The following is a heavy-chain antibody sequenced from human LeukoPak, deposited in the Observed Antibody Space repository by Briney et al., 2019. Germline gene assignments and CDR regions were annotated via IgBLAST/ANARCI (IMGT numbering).Heavy chain of an antibody. Sequence: GGSLRLSCAAAGFNFNIYGMHWVRQAPGKGLEWVAFIQYDGSDKFYADSVKGRFTISRDNSKNAVHLQVNSLRAEDTAVYYCAKDSVSSRLRYFDYWGQGTLVTASS. D-gene: IGHD4-17*01. J-gene: IGHJ4*02. V-gene: IGHV3-30*02. CDR1: GFNFNIYG. CDR3: AKDSVSSRLRYFDY. CDR2: IQYDGSDK.